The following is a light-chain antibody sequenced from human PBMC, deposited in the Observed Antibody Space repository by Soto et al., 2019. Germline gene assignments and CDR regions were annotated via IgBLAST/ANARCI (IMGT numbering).Light chain of an antibody. CDR3: QQYGSSPAT. CDR1: QSVSSSY. J-gene: IGKJ1*01. CDR2: GAS. V-gene: IGKV3-20*01. Sequence: EIVLTQSPGTLSLSPGERATLSCRASQSVSSSYLAWYQQKPGQAPRLLIYGASSRATGIPDRFSGSGFGIEFTLTMSRLEPDDFAVYYCQQYGSSPATFGQGTKVQIK.